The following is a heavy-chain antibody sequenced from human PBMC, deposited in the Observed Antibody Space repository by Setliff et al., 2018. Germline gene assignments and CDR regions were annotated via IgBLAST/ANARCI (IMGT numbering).Heavy chain of an antibody. D-gene: IGHD6-13*01. CDR2: IWDDGDRK. CDR3: TKGGSWSDY. J-gene: IGHJ4*02. Sequence: GGSLRLSCAASGFTFSTYRMHWVRQAPGKGLEWVAVIWDDGDRKCYAESVKGRFTASRDNSRNSLYLQMNSLRSEDTAVYYCTKGGSWSDYWGQGALVTVSS. V-gene: IGHV3-33*08. CDR1: GFTFSTYR.